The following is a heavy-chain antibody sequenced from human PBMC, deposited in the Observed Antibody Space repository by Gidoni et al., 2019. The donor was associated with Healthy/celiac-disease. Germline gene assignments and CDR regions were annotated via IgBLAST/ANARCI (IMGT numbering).Heavy chain of an antibody. Sequence: QVQLQESGPGLVKPSATLSLTCTVSGGSISSYYWSWIRQPPGKGLEWIGYIYYSGSTNYNPSLKSRVTISVDTSKNQFSLKLSSVTAADTAVYYCARETNWNYGVYFDYWGQGTLVTVSS. V-gene: IGHV4-59*01. D-gene: IGHD1-7*01. CDR3: ARETNWNYGVYFDY. CDR2: IYYSGST. J-gene: IGHJ4*02. CDR1: GGSISSYY.